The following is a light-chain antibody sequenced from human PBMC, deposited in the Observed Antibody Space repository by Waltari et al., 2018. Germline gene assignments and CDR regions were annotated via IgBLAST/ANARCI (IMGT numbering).Light chain of an antibody. V-gene: IGKV3-20*01. Sequence: EIVLTQSPGTLSLSPGERATLSCRTSQSVYSSYLAWDQQKPGQAPRLLIYGASNRATGIPDRFSGSGSGTDFALTISRLEPEDFALYYCQQYGTSPYTFGQGTKLEV. CDR1: QSVYSSY. CDR2: GAS. CDR3: QQYGTSPYT. J-gene: IGKJ2*01.